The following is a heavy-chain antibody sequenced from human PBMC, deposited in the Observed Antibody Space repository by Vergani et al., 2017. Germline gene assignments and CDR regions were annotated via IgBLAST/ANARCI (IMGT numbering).Heavy chain of an antibody. CDR3: ARDFGGEWYFDL. Sequence: VLLQEPGPGLVKPSETLSLKCSVSGASIDSFYWSWLRRSPGQGLEWIGYVFRYGNVNYNPSFNFRAAIDTSNNQLSLRLSSVTAADTAVYYCARDFGGEWYFDLWGRGTFVTVSS. J-gene: IGHJ2*01. D-gene: IGHD2-15*01. CDR1: GASIDSFY. V-gene: IGHV4-59*01. CDR2: VFRYGNV.